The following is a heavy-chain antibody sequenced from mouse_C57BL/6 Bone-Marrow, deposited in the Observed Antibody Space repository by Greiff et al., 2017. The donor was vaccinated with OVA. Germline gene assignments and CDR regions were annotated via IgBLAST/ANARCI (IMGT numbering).Heavy chain of an antibody. CDR2: ISSGSSTI. V-gene: IGHV5-17*01. J-gene: IGHJ2*01. CDR3: ARRRAHCDY. CDR1: GFTFSDYG. Sequence: EVKLVESGGGLVKPGGSLKLSCAASGFTFSDYGMHWVRQAPEKGLEWVAYISSGSSTIYYADPVKGRFTISRDNAKNTLFLQMTSLRSEDTAMYYCARRRAHCDYWGQGTTLTVSS. D-gene: IGHD3-3*01.